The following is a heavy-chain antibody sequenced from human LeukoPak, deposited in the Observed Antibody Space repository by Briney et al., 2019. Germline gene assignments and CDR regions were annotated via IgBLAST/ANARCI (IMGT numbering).Heavy chain of an antibody. Sequence: GSLRLSCAASGFIASKHYMSWVRQAPGKGLEWVSVVFAGGSIYYIDSVKGRFTISRDNPNNTVYLQMNSLTPDDTAVYYCARTGNRGPYFGPWGQGILVTVSS. J-gene: IGHJ5*02. CDR2: VFAGGSI. CDR1: GFIASKHY. D-gene: IGHD2/OR15-2a*01. V-gene: IGHV3-66*02. CDR3: ARTGNRGPYFGP.